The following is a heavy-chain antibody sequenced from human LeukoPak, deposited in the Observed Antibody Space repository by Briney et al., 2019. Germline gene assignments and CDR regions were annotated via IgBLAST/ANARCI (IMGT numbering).Heavy chain of an antibody. J-gene: IGHJ6*03. CDR1: GDSVSTNSVA. D-gene: IGHD2-2*01. CDR3: ARGVWDIVVVSAPRAYYYYMDV. V-gene: IGHV6-1*01. Sequence: SQTLSLTCAISGDSVSTNSVAWNWIRQSPTRGLEWLGRTYYRSKWHTDYAVSVKGRITFNPDTSKNQFSLQLKSVTPGDTAVYFCARGVWDIVVVSAPRAYYYYMDVWGKGTTVTVS. CDR2: TYYRSKWHT.